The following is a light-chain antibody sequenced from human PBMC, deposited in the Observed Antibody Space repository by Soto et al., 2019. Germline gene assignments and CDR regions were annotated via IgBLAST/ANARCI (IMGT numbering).Light chain of an antibody. Sequence: QSVLTQPPAASGTPGQRVTISCSGSSSNIGSNYVYWYQQLPGTAPKLLIYSNNQRPSGVPDRFSGSKSGTSASLAISGLRSEDEADYYCAAWDDRMSGYVFGTGNQVTVL. V-gene: IGLV1-47*02. CDR1: SSNIGSNY. CDR3: AAWDDRMSGYV. J-gene: IGLJ1*01. CDR2: SNN.